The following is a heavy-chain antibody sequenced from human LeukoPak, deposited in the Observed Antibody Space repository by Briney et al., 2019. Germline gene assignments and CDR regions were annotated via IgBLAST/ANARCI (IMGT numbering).Heavy chain of an antibody. CDR3: ARRDHGDYGEEY. D-gene: IGHD4-17*01. CDR1: GYSISSGYY. CDR2: IYHSGST. Sequence: SETLSLTCTVSGYSISSGYYWGWIRQPPGKGLEWIGSIYHSGSTYYNPSLKSRVTISLDTSKNQFFLKLSSVTAADTAVFYCARRDHGDYGEEYWGQGTLVTVSS. V-gene: IGHV4-38-2*02. J-gene: IGHJ4*02.